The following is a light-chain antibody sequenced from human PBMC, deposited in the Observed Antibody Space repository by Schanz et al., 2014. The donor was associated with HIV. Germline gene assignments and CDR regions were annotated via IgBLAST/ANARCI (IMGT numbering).Light chain of an antibody. CDR2: DVR. V-gene: IGLV2-14*03. Sequence: QSALTQPASVSGSPGQSITISCTGTNNDVGFYDSVAWYQQHPGQAPKVVIYDVRSRPSGVSDRFSGSKSGNTASLTISGLQADDEADYCSSYTRNYTRLFGTGTKLTVL. J-gene: IGLJ1*01. CDR3: SSYTRNYTRL. CDR1: NNDVGFYDS.